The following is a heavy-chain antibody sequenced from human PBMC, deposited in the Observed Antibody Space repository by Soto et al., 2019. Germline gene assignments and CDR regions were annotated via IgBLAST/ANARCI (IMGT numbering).Heavy chain of an antibody. J-gene: IGHJ5*02. V-gene: IGHV3-23*01. CDR1: GFTFSSYA. CDR2: ISGSGGST. D-gene: IGHD3-3*01. Sequence: EVQLLESGGGLVQPGGSLRLSCAASGFTFSSYAMSWVRQAPGKGLEWASAISGSGGSTYYADSVKGRFTISRDNSKNTLYLQMNSLRAEDTAVYYCAHEGGASDFWSGYFRFDPWGQGTLVTVSS. CDR3: AHEGGASDFWSGYFRFDP.